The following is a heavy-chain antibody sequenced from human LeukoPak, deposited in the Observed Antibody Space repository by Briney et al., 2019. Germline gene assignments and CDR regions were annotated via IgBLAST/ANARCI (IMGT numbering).Heavy chain of an antibody. CDR2: IYHSGST. CDR3: ARTYSGSYHGIWFDP. CDR1: GGSISSGGYS. J-gene: IGHJ5*02. Sequence: SQTLSLTCAVSGGSISSGGYSWSWIRQPPGKGLEWIGYIYHSGSTYYNPSLKSRVTISVDRSKNQFSLKLSSVTAADTAVYYCARTYSGSYHGIWFDPWGQGTLVTVSS. D-gene: IGHD1-26*01. V-gene: IGHV4-30-2*01.